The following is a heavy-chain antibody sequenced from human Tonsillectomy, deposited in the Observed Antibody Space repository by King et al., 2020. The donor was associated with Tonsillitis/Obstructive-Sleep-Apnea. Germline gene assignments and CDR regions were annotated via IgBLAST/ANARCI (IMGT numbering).Heavy chain of an antibody. CDR1: GFTFSSYA. CDR2: INNSGGST. J-gene: IGHJ4*02. CDR3: AKMRGYCSRASCWGFDY. V-gene: IGHV3-23*04. Sequence: VQLVESGGGLVQPGGSLRLSCAASGFTFSSYAMSWVRPAPGKGLEWVSTINNSGGSTYYADSVKGRFTISRDNTKNTLYLQMNSLRAEDTAVYYCAKMRGYCSRASCWGFDYWGQGALCTVSS. D-gene: IGHD2-2*01.